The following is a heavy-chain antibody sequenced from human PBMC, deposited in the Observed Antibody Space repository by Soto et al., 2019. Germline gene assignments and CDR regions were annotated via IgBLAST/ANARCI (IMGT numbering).Heavy chain of an antibody. CDR2: ISHNSDSF. J-gene: IGHJ4*02. V-gene: IGHV3-11*01. D-gene: IGHD2-8*01. Sequence: QVQLVESGGGLVKPGESLRVSCTASGFSFGDYYMSWIRQAPGKGLEWISYISHNSDSFYYADSVKGRFTVSRDNSKNSLFLQMDNLMAEDTAVYYCAREDLCTTGTCLLLRRKTNYFDYWGPGTQVTVSS. CDR3: AREDLCTTGTCLLLRRKTNYFDY. CDR1: GFSFGDYY.